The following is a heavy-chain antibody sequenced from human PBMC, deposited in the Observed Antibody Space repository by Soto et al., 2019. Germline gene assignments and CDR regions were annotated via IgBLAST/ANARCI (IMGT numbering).Heavy chain of an antibody. D-gene: IGHD6-13*01. Sequence: KSAETLSLTCTVSGGSIGGGAYYWGWIRQHPGKGLEWIWYIHYSGNIYDNPSLKSRLTISVDTSKNQFSLRLSSVTAADTAVYYCAPAAAARGTRYWYFDLWGRGTLVTVSS. J-gene: IGHJ2*01. CDR2: IHYSGNI. V-gene: IGHV4-31*03. CDR1: GGSIGGGAYY. CDR3: APAAAARGTRYWYFDL.